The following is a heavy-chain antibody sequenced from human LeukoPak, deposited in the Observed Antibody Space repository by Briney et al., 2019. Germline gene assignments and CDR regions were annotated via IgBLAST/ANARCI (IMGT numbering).Heavy chain of an antibody. Sequence: SETLSLTCTVSGGSISSGGYYWSWIRQHPGKGLEWIGYIYYSGSTYYNPSLKSRVTISVDTSKNQFSLKLSSVTAADTAVYYCARSGQLYYYDSSGQTFDYWGQGTLVTVSS. V-gene: IGHV4-31*03. D-gene: IGHD3-22*01. CDR2: IYYSGST. CDR1: GGSISSGGYY. J-gene: IGHJ4*02. CDR3: ARSGQLYYYDSSGQTFDY.